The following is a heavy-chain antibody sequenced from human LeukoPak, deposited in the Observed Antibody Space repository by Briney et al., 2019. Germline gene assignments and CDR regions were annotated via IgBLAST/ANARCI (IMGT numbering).Heavy chain of an antibody. Sequence: GSLRLSCAASGFTFSSYSMNWVRQAPGKGLEWVSYISSSSSTIYYADSVKGRFTISRDNAKNSLYLQMNSLRAEDTAVYYCARDRTVPGVPYNWFDPWGQGTLVTVSS. D-gene: IGHD2-2*01. CDR3: ARDRTVPGVPYNWFDP. J-gene: IGHJ5*02. CDR1: GFTFSSYS. CDR2: ISSSSSTI. V-gene: IGHV3-48*01.